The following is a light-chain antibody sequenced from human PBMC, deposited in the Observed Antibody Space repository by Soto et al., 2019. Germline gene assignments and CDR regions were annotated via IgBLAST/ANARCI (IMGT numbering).Light chain of an antibody. CDR2: DAF. J-gene: IGKJ4*02. CDR1: QSVTNS. Sequence: EIVLTQSPATLSLAPGERATLSCSASQSVTNSLAWYQQKPGQAPRLLVYDAFNRATGITTWFSGGGSGTDFTHTISNRELEDFASYYWQQHSCWPLTFGGGNKVEI. CDR3: QQHSCWPLT. V-gene: IGKV3-11*01.